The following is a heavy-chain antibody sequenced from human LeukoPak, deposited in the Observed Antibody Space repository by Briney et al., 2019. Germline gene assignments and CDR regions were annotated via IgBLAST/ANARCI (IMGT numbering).Heavy chain of an antibody. CDR3: ARSSSSWYPLFDY. CDR2: IRNKANSYTT. D-gene: IGHD6-13*01. CDR1: GFTFSDHY. Sequence: GGSLRLSCAASGFTFSDHYMDWVRQAPGKGLEWVARIRNKANSYTTEYAASVKGRFTISRDDSNNSLYLQMNSLKTEDTAVYYCARSSSSWYPLFDYWGQGTQVTVSS. J-gene: IGHJ4*02. V-gene: IGHV3-72*01.